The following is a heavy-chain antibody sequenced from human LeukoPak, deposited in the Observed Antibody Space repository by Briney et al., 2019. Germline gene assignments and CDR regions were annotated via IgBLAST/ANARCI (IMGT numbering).Heavy chain of an antibody. CDR2: ISGSGSII. CDR3: ARYTPPPYYDILTGPTPRGLDAFDI. D-gene: IGHD3-9*01. CDR1: GFTFSDYY. J-gene: IGHJ3*02. Sequence: GGSLRLSCAASGFTFSDYYMSWIRQAPGKGLEWVSYISGSGSIIYYADSVKGRFTISRDNAKNSLYLQMNSLRAEDTAVYYCARYTPPPYYDILTGPTPRGLDAFDIWGQGTMVTVSS. V-gene: IGHV3-11*01.